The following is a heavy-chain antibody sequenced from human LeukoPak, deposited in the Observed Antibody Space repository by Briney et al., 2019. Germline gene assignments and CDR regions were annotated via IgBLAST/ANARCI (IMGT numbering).Heavy chain of an antibody. J-gene: IGHJ6*03. D-gene: IGHD2/OR15-2a*01. CDR3: ARATHYSASTRGPYMDV. V-gene: IGHV4-31*03. CDR1: GGCISSGGYF. CDR2: LYHAGST. Sequence: SQTLSLTCTVSGGCISSGGYFWSWIRQHPGKGLEWIENLYHAGSTHDNPSLRGRVAISLDTSANQFSLRLSSVTAADTAVYFCARATHYSASTRGPYMDVWGQGTTVTVSS.